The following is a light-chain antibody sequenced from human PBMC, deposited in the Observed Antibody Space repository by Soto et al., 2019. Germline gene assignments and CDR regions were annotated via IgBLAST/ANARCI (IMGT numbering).Light chain of an antibody. CDR3: QQLNSYPLT. Sequence: EIVLTQSPGTLSLSPGERATLSCRASQSVSSSYLAWYQQKPGQAPRLLIYGASSRATGIPDRFSGSGSGTEFTLTISSLQPEDFATYYCQQLNSYPLTFGLGTKVDIK. CDR2: GAS. V-gene: IGKV3-20*01. J-gene: IGKJ1*01. CDR1: QSVSSSY.